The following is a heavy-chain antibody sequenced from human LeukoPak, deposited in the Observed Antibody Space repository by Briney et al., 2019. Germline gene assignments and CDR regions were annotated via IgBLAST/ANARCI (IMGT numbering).Heavy chain of an antibody. Sequence: ASVTVSRKACVYSFTKYAMNWVRPAPGQGLDGVGWIHPCTGNPTLPQGLTGRFIFTLDTSVSTTYLQISSLKAEDTAVYFCARAFQSLGGLSLPDYWGQGTLVTVSS. V-gene: IGHV7-4-1*02. CDR1: VYSFTKYA. J-gene: IGHJ4*02. CDR3: ARAFQSLGGLSLPDY. D-gene: IGHD3-16*02. CDR2: IHPCTGNP.